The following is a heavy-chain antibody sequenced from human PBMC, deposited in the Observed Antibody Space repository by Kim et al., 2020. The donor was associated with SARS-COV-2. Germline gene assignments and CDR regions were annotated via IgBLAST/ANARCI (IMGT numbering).Heavy chain of an antibody. Sequence: SETLSLTCTVSGGSISSSSYYWGWIRQPPGKGLEWIGSIYYSGSTYYNPSLKSRVTISVDTSKNQFSLKLSSVTAADTAVYYCARRSNWNYHYYGMDVWGQGTTVTVSS. CDR2: IYYSGST. V-gene: IGHV4-39*01. CDR1: GGSISSSSYY. J-gene: IGHJ6*02. CDR3: ARRSNWNYHYYGMDV. D-gene: IGHD1-20*01.